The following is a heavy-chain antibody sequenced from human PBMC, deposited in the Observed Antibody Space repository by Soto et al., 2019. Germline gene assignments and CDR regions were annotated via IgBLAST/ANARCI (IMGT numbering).Heavy chain of an antibody. CDR1: GGTFSSYA. CDR2: IIPIFGTA. J-gene: IGHJ6*02. V-gene: IGHV1-69*01. Sequence: SVKVSCNASGGTFSSYAISWVRQAPGQGLEWMGGIIPIFGTANYAQKFQGRVTITADESTSTAYMELSSLRSEDTAVYYCASAGVPRYYGMDVWGQGTTVTVSS. CDR3: ASAGVPRYYGMDV. D-gene: IGHD2-2*01.